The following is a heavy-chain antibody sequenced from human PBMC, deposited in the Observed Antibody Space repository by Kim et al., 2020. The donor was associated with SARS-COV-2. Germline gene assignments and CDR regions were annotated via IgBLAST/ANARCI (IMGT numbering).Heavy chain of an antibody. CDR3: ARRGIVGARGAFDI. J-gene: IGHJ3*02. D-gene: IGHD1-26*01. Sequence: PSFQGQVTSSADKSISTAYLQWSSLKASDTAMYYCARRGIVGARGAFDIWGQGTMVTVSS. V-gene: IGHV5-51*01.